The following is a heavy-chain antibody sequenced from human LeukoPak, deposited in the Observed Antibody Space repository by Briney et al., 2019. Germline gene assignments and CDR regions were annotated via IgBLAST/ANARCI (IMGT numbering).Heavy chain of an antibody. J-gene: IGHJ3*02. CDR1: GGSISSSTYY. V-gene: IGHV3-23*01. CDR2: ISGTGGST. Sequence: PSETLSLTCTVSGGSISSSTYYWGWVRQAPGKGLEWVSSISGTGGSTYYPDSLKGRFTISRDNSKNTLYLQMNSLRAGDTAIYYCAKDKVSWNFGAFDIWGQGTMVSVSS. CDR3: AKDKVSWNFGAFDI. D-gene: IGHD1-7*01.